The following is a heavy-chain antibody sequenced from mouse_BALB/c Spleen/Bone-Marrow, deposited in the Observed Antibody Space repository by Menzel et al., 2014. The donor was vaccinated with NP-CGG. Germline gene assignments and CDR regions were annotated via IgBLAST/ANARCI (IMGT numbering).Heavy chain of an antibody. CDR3: ARFYGYDGMDY. D-gene: IGHD2-2*01. CDR1: GYTFTSYW. V-gene: IGHV1-87*01. Sequence: VQLQQSGAELVRPGASGKLSCKASGYTFTSYWMQWVKQRPGQGLEWIGAIYPGDGDTRYTQKFKGKATLTADKSSSTAYMQLSSLASEDSAVYYCARFYGYDGMDYWGQGTSVTVSS. CDR2: IYPGDGDT. J-gene: IGHJ4*01.